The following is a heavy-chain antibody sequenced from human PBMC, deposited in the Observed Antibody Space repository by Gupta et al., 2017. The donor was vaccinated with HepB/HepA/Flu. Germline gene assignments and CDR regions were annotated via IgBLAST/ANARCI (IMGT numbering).Heavy chain of an antibody. Sequence: QLQLQESGPGLVIPWETLSLTCSVSSGSINSKNFYWGWVRQPPGKGLEWIANIYYSGTTQYNPSLKNRATGSVDTSMNQFSLRLTSVTAADTAVYYGAKGFCDSTSCYFPFDSWGQGTLVTVSS. J-gene: IGHJ4*02. CDR2: IYYSGTT. CDR3: AKGFCDSTSCYFPFDS. CDR1: SGSINSKNFY. V-gene: IGHV4-39*01. D-gene: IGHD2-2*01.